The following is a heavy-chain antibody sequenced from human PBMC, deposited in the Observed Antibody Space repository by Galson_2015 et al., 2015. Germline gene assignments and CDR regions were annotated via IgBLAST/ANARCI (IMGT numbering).Heavy chain of an antibody. Sequence: SLRLSCAASGFIFSDYYMSWIRQAPGKGLEWVAHITDRSTYTNYADSVKGRFTVSRDNAQNSLFLQMNSLTAEDTAVYYCARGHKYSSSWPRGYFHHWGQGTLVTVSS. CDR2: ITDRSTYT. CDR1: GFIFSDYY. V-gene: IGHV3-11*06. D-gene: IGHD6-13*01. CDR3: ARGHKYSSSWPRGYFHH. J-gene: IGHJ1*01.